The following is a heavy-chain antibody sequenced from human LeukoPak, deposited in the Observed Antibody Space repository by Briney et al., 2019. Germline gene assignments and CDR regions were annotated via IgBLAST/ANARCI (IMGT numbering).Heavy chain of an antibody. CDR1: GGSITSSSYY. J-gene: IGHJ3*02. V-gene: IGHV4-39*07. Sequence: SETLSLTCTVSGGSITSSSYYCGWIRQPPGKGLEWIGSVYYSGNTYYNSSLRSRVTISVDTSKNQFSLKLSSVTAADTAIYYCTREYGFMTTVFHAFDIWGQGTMVTVSS. D-gene: IGHD4-17*01. CDR3: TREYGFMTTVFHAFDI. CDR2: VYYSGNT.